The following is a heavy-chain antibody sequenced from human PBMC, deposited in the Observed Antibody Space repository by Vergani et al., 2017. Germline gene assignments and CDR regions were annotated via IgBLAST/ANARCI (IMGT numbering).Heavy chain of an antibody. Sequence: QVQLVQSGSEVRKPGASVKVSCQVSGYSLTELTIHWVRQAPGKGLEWMGGCDPEHGEVTFAHHIQGRVTMTEDRSTATAYMELSSLRPEDTALYYCAIVTDYYDRSGYYLDYWGQGTLGTVSS. V-gene: IGHV1-24*01. J-gene: IGHJ4*02. CDR3: AIVTDYYDRSGYYLDY. CDR1: GYSLTELT. D-gene: IGHD3-22*01. CDR2: CDPEHGEV.